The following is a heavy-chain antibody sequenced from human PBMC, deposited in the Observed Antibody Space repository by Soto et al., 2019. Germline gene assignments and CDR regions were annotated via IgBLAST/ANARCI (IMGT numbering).Heavy chain of an antibody. J-gene: IGHJ4*02. CDR2: VSSTGRT. CDR1: GASITQYY. V-gene: IGHV4-59*01. Sequence: QVQLQVSGPGLVKPSETLSLTCTVSGASITQYYWNWIRQSPGKGLELIVSVSSTGRTVFNPSLTRRFTVSLDTSKNHFSLALNSVTAAETAVYYFARGGGSPYHNHEFDFWGQGTLVTVSS. D-gene: IGHD6-13*01. CDR3: ARGGGSPYHNHEFDF.